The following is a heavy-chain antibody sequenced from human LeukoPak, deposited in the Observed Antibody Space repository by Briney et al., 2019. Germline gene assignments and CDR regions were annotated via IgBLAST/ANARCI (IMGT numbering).Heavy chain of an antibody. CDR3: ARVLFSRVATSRGTSPEPKYYYYGMDV. CDR2: IIPILGIA. V-gene: IGHV1-69*04. D-gene: IGHD5-12*01. CDR1: GGTFSSYA. J-gene: IGHJ6*02. Sequence: ASVKVSCKASGGTFSSYAISWVRQAPGQGLEWMGRIIPILGIANYAQKFQGRVTITADKSTSTAYMELSSLRSEDTAVYYCARVLFSRVATSRGTSPEPKYYYYGMDVWGQGTTVTVSS.